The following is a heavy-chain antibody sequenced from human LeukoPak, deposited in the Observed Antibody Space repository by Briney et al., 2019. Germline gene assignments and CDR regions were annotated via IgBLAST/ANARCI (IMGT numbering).Heavy chain of an antibody. Sequence: PGGSLRLSCAASGFTFSSYWMSWVRQAPGKGLEWVAVIWYDGSNKYYADSVKGRFTISRDNSKNTLYLQMNSLRAEDTAVYYCARDRITMVRGVIITLYGMDVWGQGTTVTVSS. CDR1: GFTFSSYW. D-gene: IGHD3-10*01. CDR3: ARDRITMVRGVIITLYGMDV. V-gene: IGHV3-33*08. J-gene: IGHJ6*02. CDR2: IWYDGSNK.